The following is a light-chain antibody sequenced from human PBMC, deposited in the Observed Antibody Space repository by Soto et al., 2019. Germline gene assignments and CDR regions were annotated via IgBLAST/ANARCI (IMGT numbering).Light chain of an antibody. Sequence: QSALTQPASVSGSPGQSITISCTGSSSDVGAYKYVSWFQQHPGKAPKLIIYEVSNRPSGVSDRFSGSKSGNTASLTISGLQAEDEADYHCSSYTAYSRVVFGGGTKLTVL. J-gene: IGLJ2*01. CDR1: SSDVGAYKY. V-gene: IGLV2-14*01. CDR2: EVS. CDR3: SSYTAYSRVV.